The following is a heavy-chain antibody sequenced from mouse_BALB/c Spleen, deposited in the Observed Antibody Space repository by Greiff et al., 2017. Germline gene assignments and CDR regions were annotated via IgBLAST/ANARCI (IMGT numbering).Heavy chain of an antibody. CDR3: ARDYYGSSYDWYFDV. Sequence: VKLMESGPGLVAPSQSLSITCTVSGFSLTGYGVNWVRQPPGKGLEWLGMIWGDGSTDYNSALKSRLSISKDNSKSQVFLKMNSLQTDDTARYYCARDYYGSSYDWYFDVWGAGTTVTVSS. V-gene: IGHV2-6-7*01. CDR1: GFSLTGYG. D-gene: IGHD1-1*01. CDR2: IWGDGST. J-gene: IGHJ1*01.